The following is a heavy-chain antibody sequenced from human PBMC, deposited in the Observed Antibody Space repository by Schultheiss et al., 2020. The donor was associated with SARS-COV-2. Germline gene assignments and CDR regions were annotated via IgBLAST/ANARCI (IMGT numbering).Heavy chain of an antibody. J-gene: IGHJ4*02. Sequence: GGSLRLSCAASGFTVSSNYMSWVRQAPGKGLEWVSSISSSSSYIYYADSVKGRFTISRDNSKNTLYLQMNSLRAEDTAVYYCATLVQWCMLYWGQGTLVTVSS. D-gene: IGHD2-8*01. CDR3: ATLVQWCMLY. CDR2: ISSSSSYI. V-gene: IGHV3-21*04. CDR1: GFTVSSNY.